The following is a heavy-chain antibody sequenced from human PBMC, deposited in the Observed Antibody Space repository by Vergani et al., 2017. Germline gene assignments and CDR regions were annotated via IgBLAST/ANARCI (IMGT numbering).Heavy chain of an antibody. V-gene: IGHV3-9*01. D-gene: IGHD1-26*01. CDR2: ISWNSGSI. J-gene: IGHJ5*02. CDR3: ARGNSGSYYANWFDP. Sequence: EVQLVESGGGLVQSGRSLRLSCAASGFTFDDYAMHWVRQAPGKGLEWVSGISWNSGSIGYADSVKGRFTISRDPAKNSLYLQMHSLRAEDTALYYCARGNSGSYYANWFDPWGQGTLVTVSS. CDR1: GFTFDDYA.